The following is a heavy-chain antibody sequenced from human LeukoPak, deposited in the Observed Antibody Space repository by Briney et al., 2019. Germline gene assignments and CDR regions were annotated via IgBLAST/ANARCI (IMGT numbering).Heavy chain of an antibody. D-gene: IGHD6-19*01. CDR1: GGSFSGYY. Sequence: TSETLSLTCAVYGGSFSGYYWSWIRQPPGKGLEWIGEINHSGSTNYNPSLKSRVTISVDTSKNQFSPKLSSVTAADTAVYYCARSEVNSSGWYKGYWGQGTLVTVSS. V-gene: IGHV4-34*01. CDR3: ARSEVNSSGWYKGY. J-gene: IGHJ4*02. CDR2: INHSGST.